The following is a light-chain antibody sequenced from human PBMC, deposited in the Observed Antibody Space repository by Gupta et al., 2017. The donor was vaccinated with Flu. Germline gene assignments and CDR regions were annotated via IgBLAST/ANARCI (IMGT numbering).Light chain of an antibody. CDR1: QSVNNNY. CDR3: QQYGTSPLT. J-gene: IGKJ4*01. CDR2: DAS. Sequence: IVLTQSPATLSLSPGERATLSCGACQSVNNNYLAWYQQRPGLAPRLLIYDASSRATDIPDRFSGSGSGTVFTLTISRLEAEDFAVYYCQQYGTSPLTFGGGTKVDIE. V-gene: IGKV3D-20*01.